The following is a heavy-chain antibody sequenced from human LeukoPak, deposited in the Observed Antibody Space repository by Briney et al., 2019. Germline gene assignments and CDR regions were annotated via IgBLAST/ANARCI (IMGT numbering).Heavy chain of an antibody. V-gene: IGHV1-2*02. Sequence: ASVKVSCKASGYTFTDHYMLWVRRAPGQGLEWMGWINPNSGGTNYAQKFQGRVTMTRDTSISTAYMELSRLRSDDTAVYYCARLVWLVEGIYWGQGTLVTVSS. CDR1: GYTFTDHY. D-gene: IGHD6-19*01. CDR3: ARLVWLVEGIY. J-gene: IGHJ4*02. CDR2: INPNSGGT.